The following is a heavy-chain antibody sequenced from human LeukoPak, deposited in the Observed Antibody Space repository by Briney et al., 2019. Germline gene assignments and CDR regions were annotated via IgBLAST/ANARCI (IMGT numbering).Heavy chain of an antibody. CDR1: GFTFSSYA. CDR2: IIGSGGGR. J-gene: IGHJ6*02. D-gene: IGHD3-3*01. Sequence: GGSLRLSCAASGFTFSSYAMSWVRQAPGEGLEWVSGIIGSGGGRYYADSVKGRFTISRDNSKNTLYLQMNSLRAEDTAVYYCAKWDFWSGYYYYYGMDVWGQGTTVTVSS. CDR3: AKWDFWSGYYYYYGMDV. V-gene: IGHV3-23*01.